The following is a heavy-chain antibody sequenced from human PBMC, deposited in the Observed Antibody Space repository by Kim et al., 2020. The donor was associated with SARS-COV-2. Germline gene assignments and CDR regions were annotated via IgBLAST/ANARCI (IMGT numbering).Heavy chain of an antibody. CDR3: ATEQLEGRSGYPGY. J-gene: IGHJ4*02. D-gene: IGHD3-3*01. V-gene: IGHV1-24*01. Sequence: AQKFQGRVTMTEDTSTDTAYMELSSLRSEDTAVYYCATEQLEGRSGYPGYWGQGTLVTVSS.